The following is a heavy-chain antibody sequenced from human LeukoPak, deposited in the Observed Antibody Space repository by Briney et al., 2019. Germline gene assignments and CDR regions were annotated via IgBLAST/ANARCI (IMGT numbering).Heavy chain of an antibody. V-gene: IGHV3-66*01. CDR3: ARDSITMVRGVITYYYYYYMDV. D-gene: IGHD3-10*01. Sequence: PGGSLRLSCAASGFTVSSNYMSWVRQAPGKGLEWVSVIYSGGSTYYADSVKGRFTISRDNSKNTLYLQMNSLRAEDTAVYYCARDSITMVRGVITYYYYYYMDVWGKGTTVTISS. CDR1: GFTVSSNY. CDR2: IYSGGST. J-gene: IGHJ6*03.